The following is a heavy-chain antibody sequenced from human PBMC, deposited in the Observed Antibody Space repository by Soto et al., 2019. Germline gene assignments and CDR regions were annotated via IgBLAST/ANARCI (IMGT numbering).Heavy chain of an antibody. CDR1: GFTFSSYG. D-gene: IGHD3-3*01. CDR3: AKDPTIFGVVIIGPLGYFDY. J-gene: IGHJ4*02. CDR2: ISYDGSNK. V-gene: IGHV3-30*18. Sequence: PGGSLRLSCAASGFTFSSYGMHWVRQTPGKGLEWVAVISYDGSNKYYADSVKGRFTISRDNSKNTLYLQMNSLRAEDTAVYYCAKDPTIFGVVIIGPLGYFDYWGQGTLVTVSS.